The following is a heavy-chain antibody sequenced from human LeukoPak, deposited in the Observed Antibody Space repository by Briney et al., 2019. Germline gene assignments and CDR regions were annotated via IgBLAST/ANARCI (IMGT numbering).Heavy chain of an antibody. CDR1: GFTFSSYN. CDR2: ISSSSSYM. V-gene: IGHV3-21*01. D-gene: IGHD5-18*01. J-gene: IGHJ4*02. CDR3: ARDQNSYGYCYFDY. Sequence: GGSLRLSCEASGFTFSSYNMNWVRQAPGKGLEWVSCISSSSSYMYYAASVKGRFTISRDNAKNSLYLQMNSLRAEDTAVYYCARDQNSYGYCYFDYWGQGTLVTASS.